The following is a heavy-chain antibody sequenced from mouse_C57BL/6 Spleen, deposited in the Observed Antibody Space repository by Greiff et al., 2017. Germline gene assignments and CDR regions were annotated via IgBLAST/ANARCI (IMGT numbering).Heavy chain of an antibody. CDR3: TSQERQGGWYFGV. V-gene: IGHV5-9-1*02. J-gene: IGHJ1*03. CDR2: ISSGSDYI. CDR1: GFTFSSDA. Sequence: EVKVVESGEGLVKPGGSLKLSCAASGFTFSSDAMSWVRQTPEKRLEWVAYISSGSDYIYYADTVKGRFTISRDNARNTLDLQMSSLNAEDTAIYYGTSQERQGGWYFGVWGTGTTVTVS.